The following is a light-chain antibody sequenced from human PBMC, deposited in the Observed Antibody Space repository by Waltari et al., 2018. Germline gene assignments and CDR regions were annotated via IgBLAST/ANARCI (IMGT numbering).Light chain of an antibody. CDR1: QSVSVY. CDR3: QQRTDRPPVT. CDR2: DAS. J-gene: IGKJ1*01. V-gene: IGKV3-11*01. Sequence: EVVLTQSPATLSLSPGERATLSCRASQSVSVYLAWYQQRPGQAPRLLIYDASDRATGVPARFSGSGSGTDFTLTISSPEPEDFAVYYCQQRTDRPPVTFGQGTRVEMK.